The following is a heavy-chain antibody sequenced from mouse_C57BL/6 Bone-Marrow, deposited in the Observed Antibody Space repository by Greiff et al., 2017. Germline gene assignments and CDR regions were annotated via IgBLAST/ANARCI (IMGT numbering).Heavy chain of an antibody. CDR3: AREDRLSRYFDV. CDR1: GYTFTSYG. J-gene: IGHJ1*03. CDR2: IYPRSGNT. D-gene: IGHD3-2*01. Sequence: VQLKESGAELARPGASVKLSCKASGYTFTSYGISWVKQRTGQGLEWIGEIYPRSGNTYYNEKFKGKATLTADKSSSTAYMELRSLTSEDSAVYFCAREDRLSRYFDVWGTGTTVTVSS. V-gene: IGHV1-81*01.